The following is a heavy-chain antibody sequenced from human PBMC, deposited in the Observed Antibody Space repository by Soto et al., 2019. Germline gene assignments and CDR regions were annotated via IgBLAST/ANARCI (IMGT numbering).Heavy chain of an antibody. D-gene: IGHD6-19*01. CDR2: INPSGGST. Sequence: ASVKVSCKASGYTFTSYYMHWVRQAPGQGLEWMGIINPSGGSTSYAQKFQGRVTMTRDTSTSTVYMELSSLRSEDTAVYYCASSGWSHDAFDIWGQGTMVTVSS. J-gene: IGHJ3*02. CDR1: GYTFTSYY. V-gene: IGHV1-46*03. CDR3: ASSGWSHDAFDI.